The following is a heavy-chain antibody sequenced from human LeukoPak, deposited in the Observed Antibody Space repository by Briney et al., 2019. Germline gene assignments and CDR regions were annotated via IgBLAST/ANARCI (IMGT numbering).Heavy chain of an antibody. D-gene: IGHD2-21*02. CDR2: ISNSGNT. J-gene: IGHJ6*02. Sequence: PSETLSLTCTVSGASISTYYWSWIRQPPGKGLEWIGYISNSGNTDYVPSLKSRAIISVDKSKNQFSLHLSSVTAADTAVYYCGNVDKIRRDRYGMDVWAQGTTVTVSS. CDR1: GASISTYY. V-gene: IGHV4-59*08. CDR3: GNVDKIRRDRYGMDV.